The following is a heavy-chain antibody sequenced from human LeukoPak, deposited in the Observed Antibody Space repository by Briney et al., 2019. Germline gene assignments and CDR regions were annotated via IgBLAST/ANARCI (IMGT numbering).Heavy chain of an antibody. CDR3: ATEWELLH. D-gene: IGHD1-26*01. J-gene: IGHJ4*02. CDR2: ISSSSSAK. Sequence: GRSLRLSCAASGFTFSSYSMNWVRQAPGKGLEWVSYISSSSSAKDYADSVKGRFTISRDNAKNSLYLEMNSLRAEDTAVYYCATEWELLHWGQGTLVTVSS. V-gene: IGHV3-48*01. CDR1: GFTFSSYS.